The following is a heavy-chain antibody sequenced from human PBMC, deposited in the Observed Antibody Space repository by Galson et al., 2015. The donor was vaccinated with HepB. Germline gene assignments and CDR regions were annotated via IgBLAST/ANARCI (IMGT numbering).Heavy chain of an antibody. Sequence: ETLSLTCTVSGYSISSGYYWGWIRQPPGKGLEWIGSIYHSGSTYYNPSLKSRVTISVDTSKNQFSLKLSSVTAADTAVYYCARELRFLEWLPPFYYFDYWGQGTLVTVSS. J-gene: IGHJ4*02. D-gene: IGHD3-3*01. CDR2: IYHSGST. CDR3: ARELRFLEWLPPFYYFDY. V-gene: IGHV4-38-2*02. CDR1: GYSISSGYY.